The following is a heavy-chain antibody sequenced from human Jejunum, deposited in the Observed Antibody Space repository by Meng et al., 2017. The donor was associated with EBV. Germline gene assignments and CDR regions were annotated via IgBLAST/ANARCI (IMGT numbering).Heavy chain of an antibody. Sequence: GPLQGSGPGLVKPSGTLSLTCAVSGDSISSSNWWSWVRQPPGKGLEWIGEIYHSGSTNYNPSLKSRVTISVDKSKNQFSLKLSSVTAADTAVYYCARYGSGYFPALWYWGQGTLVTVSS. CDR2: IYHSGST. CDR1: GDSISSSNW. J-gene: IGHJ4*02. D-gene: IGHD3-3*01. CDR3: ARYGSGYFPALWY. V-gene: IGHV4-4*02.